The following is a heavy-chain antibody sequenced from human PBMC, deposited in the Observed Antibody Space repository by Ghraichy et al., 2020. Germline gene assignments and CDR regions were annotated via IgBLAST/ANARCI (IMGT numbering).Heavy chain of an antibody. CDR3: AREYSSSHYYYYYGMDV. CDR1: GGSISSGGYY. D-gene: IGHD6-6*01. J-gene: IGHJ6*02. Sequence: SETLSLTCTVSGGSISSGGYYWSWIRQHPGKGLEWIGYIYYSGSTYYNPSLKSRVTISVDTSKNQFSLKLSSVTAADTAVYYCAREYSSSHYYYYYGMDVWGQGTTVTVSS. V-gene: IGHV4-31*03. CDR2: IYYSGST.